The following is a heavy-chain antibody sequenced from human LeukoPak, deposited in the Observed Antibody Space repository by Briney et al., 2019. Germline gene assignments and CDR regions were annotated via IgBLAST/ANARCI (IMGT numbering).Heavy chain of an antibody. J-gene: IGHJ4*02. CDR3: AKEKYYYDSRSYYFDY. D-gene: IGHD3-22*01. CDR2: ISGSGGST. V-gene: IGHV3-23*01. Sequence: QPGGSLRLSCAASGLTFSSYAMSWVRQAPGKGLEWVSAISGSGGSTYYADSVKGRFTISRDNSKNTLYLQMNSLRAEDTAVYYCAKEKYYYDSRSYYFDYWGQGTLVTVSS. CDR1: GLTFSSYA.